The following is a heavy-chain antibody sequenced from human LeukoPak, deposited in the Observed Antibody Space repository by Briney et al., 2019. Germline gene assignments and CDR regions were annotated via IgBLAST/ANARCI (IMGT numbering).Heavy chain of an antibody. CDR1: GFTFSDYY. J-gene: IGHJ3*02. CDR2: ISSSSSYT. V-gene: IGHV3-11*05. D-gene: IGHD5-18*01. Sequence: GSLRLSCAASGFTFSDYYMSWIRQAPGKGLEWVSYISSSSSYTNYADSVKGRFTISRGNAKNSLYLQMNSLRAEDTAVYYCAREPIQLWLRGAFDIWGQGTMVTVSS. CDR3: AREPIQLWLRGAFDI.